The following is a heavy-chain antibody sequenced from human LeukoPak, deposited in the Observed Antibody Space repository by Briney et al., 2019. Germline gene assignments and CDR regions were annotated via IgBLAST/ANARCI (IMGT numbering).Heavy chain of an antibody. CDR1: GGSISSSSYY. CDR3: ERPRGLTGTWDYYYYMDV. V-gene: IGHV4-39*01. CDR2: IYYSGST. Sequence: SETLSLTCTVSGGSISSSSYYWGWIRQPPGKGLESIGSIYYSGSTYYNPSLKSRVTICVDTSKNQFSLKLSSVTAAETAVYYCERPRGLTGTWDYYYYMDVWGKGTTVTVSS. D-gene: IGHD1-20*01. J-gene: IGHJ6*03.